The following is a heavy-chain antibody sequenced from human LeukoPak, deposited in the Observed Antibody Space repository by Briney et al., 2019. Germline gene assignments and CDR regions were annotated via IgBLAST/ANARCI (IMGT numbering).Heavy chain of an antibody. V-gene: IGHV4-59*11. CDR1: GGSISSHY. J-gene: IGHJ4*02. D-gene: IGHD2-21*02. CDR2: IYYTGST. Sequence: SETLSLTCTVSGGSISSHYWTWIRQPPGKGLDWIGYIYYTGSTVYTPSLESRVTLSVDTSKNQISLKLNSVTEADTAVYFCARNIAFCDGDCYNYFDFWGQGALVTVSS. CDR3: ARNIAFCDGDCYNYFDF.